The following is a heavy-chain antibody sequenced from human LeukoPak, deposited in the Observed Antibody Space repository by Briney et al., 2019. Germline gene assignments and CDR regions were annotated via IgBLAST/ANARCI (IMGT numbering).Heavy chain of an antibody. D-gene: IGHD2-2*01. Sequence: SETLCLTCTVSGYSISSGYYWGWIRQPPGKGLEWIGSIYHSGSTYYNPSLKSRVTISVDTSKNQFSLNVSSVTAADTAVYYCAKTPDQLPINWFDARGQGTLVTVSS. CDR3: AKTPDQLPINWFDA. CDR1: GYSISSGYY. V-gene: IGHV4-38-2*02. J-gene: IGHJ5*02. CDR2: IYHSGST.